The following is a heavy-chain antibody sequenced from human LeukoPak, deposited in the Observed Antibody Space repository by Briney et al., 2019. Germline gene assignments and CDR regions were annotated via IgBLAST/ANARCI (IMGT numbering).Heavy chain of an antibody. CDR2: ISSRGSTI. Sequence: GGSLRLSCAASGFIFSSYEMNWVRQAPGKGPEWVSYISSRGSTIYYADSVKGRFTISRDNAKNSLYLQMNSLRAEDTAVYYCARVVAWELRMGYFDYWGQGTLVTVSS. CDR3: ARVVAWELRMGYFDY. CDR1: GFIFSSYE. D-gene: IGHD1-26*01. J-gene: IGHJ4*02. V-gene: IGHV3-48*03.